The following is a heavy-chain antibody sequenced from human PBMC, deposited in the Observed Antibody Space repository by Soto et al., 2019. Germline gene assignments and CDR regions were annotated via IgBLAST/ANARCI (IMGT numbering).Heavy chain of an antibody. D-gene: IGHD6-19*01. CDR1: GFIFSSYS. V-gene: IGHV3-48*02. CDR3: VTETQWLELFDY. Sequence: PGGSLRLSCAASGFIFSSYSMNWVRQTPGKGLEWVSYISTNSRSTYYADSVQGRFTISRDNAKNSLYLQMNSLRDEDTAVYFCVTETQWLELFDYWGQGTMVTVSS. CDR2: ISTNSRST. J-gene: IGHJ4*02.